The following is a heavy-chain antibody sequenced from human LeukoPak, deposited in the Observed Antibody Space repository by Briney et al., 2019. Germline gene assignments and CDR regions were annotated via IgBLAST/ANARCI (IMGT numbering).Heavy chain of an antibody. Sequence: PSETLSLTCTVSGGSISSSSYYWGWIRQPPGKGLEWIGSIYYSGSTYYNPSLKSRVTISVDTSKNQFSLKLSSVTAADTAVYYCARPGGGSLVEDYWGQGTLVTVSS. CDR2: IYYSGST. CDR3: ARPGGGSLVEDY. CDR1: GGSISSSSYY. J-gene: IGHJ4*02. V-gene: IGHV4-39*01. D-gene: IGHD2-15*01.